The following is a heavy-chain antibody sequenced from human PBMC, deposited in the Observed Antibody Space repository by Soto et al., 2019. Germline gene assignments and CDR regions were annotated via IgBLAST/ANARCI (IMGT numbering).Heavy chain of an antibody. D-gene: IGHD3-3*01. CDR1: VYTFTGYD. V-gene: IGHV1-2*02. J-gene: IGHJ4*02. CDR3: ARSRSRSTIFGVVSVLGYFDY. CDR2: NNPNSGGT. Sequence: SCNAYVYTFTGYDMHWVRQAPGEGLEWMGWNNPNSGGTNYAKKFQGRVTMTRDPSISTAYMELSRLRSDDTAVYYCARSRSRSTIFGVVSVLGYFDYWGQGTLVTVSS.